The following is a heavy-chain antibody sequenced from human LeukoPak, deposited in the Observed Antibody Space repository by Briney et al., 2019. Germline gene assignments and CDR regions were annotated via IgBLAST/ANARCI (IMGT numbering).Heavy chain of an antibody. CDR1: GFTFDDYA. V-gene: IGHV3-9*01. Sequence: GRSLRLSCAASGFTFDDYAMHWVRQAPGKGLEWVSGISWNSGSIGYADSVKGRFTISRDNAKNSLYLQMNSLRAGDTALYYCAKDSESFGSSWPVYYYYGMDVWGQGTTVTVSS. J-gene: IGHJ6*02. CDR2: ISWNSGSI. CDR3: AKDSESFGSSWPVYYYYGMDV. D-gene: IGHD6-13*01.